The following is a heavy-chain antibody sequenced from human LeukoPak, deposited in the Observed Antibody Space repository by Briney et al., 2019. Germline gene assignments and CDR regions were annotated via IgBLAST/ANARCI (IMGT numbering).Heavy chain of an antibody. CDR1: GYTFTSYY. D-gene: IGHD3-22*01. V-gene: IGHV1-46*01. CDR3: ARVGYYDSSGYYGRFGP. J-gene: IGHJ5*02. Sequence: ASVKVSCKASGYTFTSYYMHWVRQAPGQGLEWMGIINPSGGSTSYAQKFQGRVTMTRDTSTSTVYMELSSLRSEDTAVYYCARVGYYDSSGYYGRFGPWGQGTLVTVSS. CDR2: INPSGGST.